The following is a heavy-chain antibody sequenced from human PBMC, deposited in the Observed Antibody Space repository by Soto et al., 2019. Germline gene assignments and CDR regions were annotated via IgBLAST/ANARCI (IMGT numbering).Heavy chain of an antibody. V-gene: IGHV3-23*01. CDR1: GFTFSSYA. D-gene: IGHD4-4*01. CDR2: ISGSGGST. Sequence: GGSLRLSCAASGFTFSSYAMSWVRQAPGKGLEWVAAISGSGGSTYYADSVKGRFTISRDNSKNTLYLQLNSLRAEDTAVYYCAKDAYSTRANWFDPWGQGTLVTVSS. CDR3: AKDAYSTRANWFDP. J-gene: IGHJ5*02.